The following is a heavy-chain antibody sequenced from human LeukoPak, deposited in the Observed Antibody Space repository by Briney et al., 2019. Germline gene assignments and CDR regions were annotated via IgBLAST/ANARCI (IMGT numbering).Heavy chain of an antibody. J-gene: IGHJ6*03. CDR1: GGSISSYY. V-gene: IGHV4-59*12. CDR2: IYYSGST. CDR3: ARVWWFGESYYMDV. D-gene: IGHD3-10*01. Sequence: SETLSLTCTVSGGSISSYYWSWIRQPPGKGLEWIGSIYYSGSTYYNPSLKSRVTISVDTSKNQFSLKLSSVTAADTAVYYCARVWWFGESYYMDVWGKGTTVTVSS.